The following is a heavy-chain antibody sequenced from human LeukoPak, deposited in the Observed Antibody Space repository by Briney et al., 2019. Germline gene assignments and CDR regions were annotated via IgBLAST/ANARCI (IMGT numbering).Heavy chain of an antibody. CDR3: ARDLGRAGYNHFDY. V-gene: IGHV1-69*04. CDR1: GGTFSSYA. D-gene: IGHD5-24*01. J-gene: IGHJ4*02. CDR2: IIPILGIT. Sequence: GASVKVSCKASGGTFSSYAISWVRQAPGQGLEWMGRIIPILGITNYAQKFQGRVTITADKSTSTAFMELSSLGSEDTAVYYCARDLGRAGYNHFDYWGQGTLVAVSS.